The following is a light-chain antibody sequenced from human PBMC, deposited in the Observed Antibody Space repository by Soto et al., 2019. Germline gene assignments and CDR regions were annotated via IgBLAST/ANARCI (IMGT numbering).Light chain of an antibody. V-gene: IGKV3-20*01. CDR1: QSLNSDY. CDR3: QQFGLSPRT. J-gene: IGKJ1*01. CDR2: GAS. Sequence: EIVLTQSPGTLSLSPGETATLSCRASQSLNSDYLAWYQQIPGQAPRVLIYGASTRAAGIPDRFSGSGSGTDFTLTITRLEPEDFAVYYCQQFGLSPRTFGRGTKVEIK.